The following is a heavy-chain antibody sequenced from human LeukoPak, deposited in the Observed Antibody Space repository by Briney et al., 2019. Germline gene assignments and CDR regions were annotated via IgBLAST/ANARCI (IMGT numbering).Heavy chain of an antibody. V-gene: IGHV3-64D*06. D-gene: IGHD6-13*01. CDR3: VNGYRSSYYVY. Sequence: GGSLSLSCSASGFTFCSYAMHWVRQGPGKGLEYSTVISRNCGRTYYADSVNGTFTITRENSKNTLNLQMGSLRAEYTAVYYCVNGYRSSYYVYWGQGTLVTVSS. CDR2: ISRNCGRT. CDR1: GFTFCSYA. J-gene: IGHJ4*02.